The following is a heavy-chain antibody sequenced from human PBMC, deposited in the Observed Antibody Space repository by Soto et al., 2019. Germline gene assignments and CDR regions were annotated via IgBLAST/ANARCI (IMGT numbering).Heavy chain of an antibody. J-gene: IGHJ4*02. V-gene: IGHV3-21*06. CDR2: ISSTTNYI. Sequence: GGSLRLSCAASGFTFTRYSMNWVRQAPGKGLEWVSSISSTTNYIYYGDSMKGRFTISRDNAKNSRYLEVNSLRAEDTAVYYCARESEDLTSNFDYWGQGTLVTVSS. CDR1: GFTFTRYS. CDR3: ARESEDLTSNFDY.